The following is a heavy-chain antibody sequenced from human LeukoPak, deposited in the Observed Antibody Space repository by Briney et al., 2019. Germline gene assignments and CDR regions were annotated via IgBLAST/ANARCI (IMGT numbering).Heavy chain of an antibody. CDR1: GYTFTGYY. J-gene: IGHJ4*02. CDR2: IHPNSGGI. D-gene: IGHD4-17*01. V-gene: IGHV1-2*02. Sequence: VASVKVSCKASGYTFTGYYIHWVRQAPGQGLEWMGWIHPNSGGIYYTQKFQGRVTMTRDTSLSTASLELSRLTSDDTALYYCARPTHPDRYGDYPYWGQGTLVTVSS. CDR3: ARPTHPDRYGDYPY.